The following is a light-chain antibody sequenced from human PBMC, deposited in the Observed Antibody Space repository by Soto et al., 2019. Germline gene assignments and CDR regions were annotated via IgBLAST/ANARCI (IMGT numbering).Light chain of an antibody. CDR3: QQYGNSPLT. V-gene: IGKV3-20*01. CDR1: QSVRSSY. Sequence: EIVLSQSPGTLSLSQGERATLSCRASQSVRSSYFAWYQQKPGQAPRLLIFGVSSRATGIPDRFSATGSGTDFTLTISRLEPEDFALYFCQQYGNSPLTFGGGTEV. CDR2: GVS. J-gene: IGKJ4*01.